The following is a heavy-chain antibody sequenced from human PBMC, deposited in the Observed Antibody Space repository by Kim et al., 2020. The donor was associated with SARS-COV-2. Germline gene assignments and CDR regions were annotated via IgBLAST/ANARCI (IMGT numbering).Heavy chain of an antibody. J-gene: IGHJ5*02. V-gene: IGHV4-59*08. Sequence: SETLSLTCTVSGGSISSYSWSWIRQPPGKGLEWIGYIYYSESTNYNPSPKSRVTISVDTSKNQFSLKLHSVTAADTAVYYCARQRGSGSYYIQFDPWGQGTLVTVSS. D-gene: IGHD3-10*01. CDR3: ARQRGSGSYYIQFDP. CDR1: GGSISSYS. CDR2: IYYSEST.